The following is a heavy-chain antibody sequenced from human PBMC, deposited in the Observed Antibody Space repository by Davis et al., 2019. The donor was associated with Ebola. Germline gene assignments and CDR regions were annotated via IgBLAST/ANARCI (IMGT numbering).Heavy chain of an antibody. J-gene: IGHJ4*01. V-gene: IGHV1-46*01. CDR3: VIISMT. CDR2: IDPTDGST. D-gene: IGHD2-21*02. Sequence: ASVTVSCKASGYNFRTKYMNWVRQAPRHGLKWMGVIDPTDGSTTYAQEFQGRVTMTRDTSTRTMYLEIRSLTFEDTAVYYCVIISMTWGQGTLVTVSS. CDR1: GYNFRTKY.